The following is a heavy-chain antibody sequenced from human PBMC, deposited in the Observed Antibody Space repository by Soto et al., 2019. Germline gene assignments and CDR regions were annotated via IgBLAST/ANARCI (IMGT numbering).Heavy chain of an antibody. CDR2: IYHGGTT. V-gene: IGHV4-38-2*02. J-gene: IGHJ4*01. CDR1: GYSISSGSY. CDR3: ARVHVMVVAGSTFDY. D-gene: IGHD6-19*01. Sequence: NPSETLSLTCTVSGYSISSGSYCACIRQPPGKGPEWIASIYHGGTTSYNPSLKSRITISVDTSNNQFSLKLTSVTAADTAVYYCARVHVMVVAGSTFDYWGHGTLVTVSS.